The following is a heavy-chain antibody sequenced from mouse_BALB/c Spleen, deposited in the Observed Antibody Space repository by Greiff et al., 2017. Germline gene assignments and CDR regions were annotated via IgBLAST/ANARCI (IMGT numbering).Heavy chain of an antibody. Sequence: EVKVVESGGGLVKPGGSLKLSCAASGFTFSDYYMYWVRQTPEKRLEWVATISDGGSYTYYPDSVKGRFTISRDNAKNNLYLQMSSLKSEDTAMYYCARSNSMVTFYAMDYWGQGTSVTVSS. CDR3: ARSNSMVTFYAMDY. V-gene: IGHV5-4*02. CDR1: GFTFSDYY. J-gene: IGHJ4*01. CDR2: ISDGGSYT. D-gene: IGHD2-10*02.